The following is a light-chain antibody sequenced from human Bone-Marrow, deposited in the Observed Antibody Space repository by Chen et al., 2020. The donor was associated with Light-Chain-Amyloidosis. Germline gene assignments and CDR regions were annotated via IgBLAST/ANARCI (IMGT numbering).Light chain of an antibody. J-gene: IGKJ2*01. CDR3: QQYNNWPPYT. Sequence: EIVMTQSPATLSVSPGERVTLSCRASQSINSDLAWYQQNPGQAPRLLIYRASIRATGIPARFSGSGSGTEFTLTISSLQSEDFAVYYCQQYNNWPPYTFGQGTKLEIK. CDR1: QSINSD. CDR2: RAS. V-gene: IGKV3-15*01.